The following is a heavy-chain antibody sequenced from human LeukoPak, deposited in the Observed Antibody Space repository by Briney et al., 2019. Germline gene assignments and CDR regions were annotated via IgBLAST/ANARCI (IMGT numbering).Heavy chain of an antibody. V-gene: IGHV1-2*02. CDR2: INPNSGGT. Sequence: ASVKVSCRASGYTFSGYYIFWVRRAPGQGLEWMGWINPNSGGTNYAPEFQGRLTMTRDTSITTAYMELSTLRSDDTAVYYCALIGDHAWFDRWGQGTLVTVSS. J-gene: IGHJ5*02. D-gene: IGHD3-10*01. CDR3: ALIGDHAWFDR. CDR1: GYTFSGYY.